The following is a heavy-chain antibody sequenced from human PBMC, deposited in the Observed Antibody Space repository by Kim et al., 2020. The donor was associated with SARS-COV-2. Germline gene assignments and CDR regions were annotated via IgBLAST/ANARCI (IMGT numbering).Heavy chain of an antibody. J-gene: IGHJ3*02. CDR2: IIPIFGTI. CDR3: ARALPLGNLISGMLSDAFEI. D-gene: IGHD3-3*01. Sequence: SVKVSCKASGGTFSSYAINSVRQAPGQGLQWMGGIIPIFGTIHYAQKFQGRVTFTADESTNTAYMDLRSLRSEDTAVYYCARALPLGNLISGMLSDAFEIWGQGTSVTVSS. V-gene: IGHV1-69*13. CDR1: GGTFSSYA.